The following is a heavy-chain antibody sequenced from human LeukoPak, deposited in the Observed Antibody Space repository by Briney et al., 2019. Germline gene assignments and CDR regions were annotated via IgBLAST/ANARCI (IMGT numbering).Heavy chain of an antibody. Sequence: ASVKVSRKASGYTFTSYGISWVRQAPGQGLEWMGWISAYNGNTNYAQKLQGRVTMTTDTSTSTAYMELRSLRSDDTAVYYCARDLSRLTTPGYWGQGTLVTVSS. CDR1: GYTFTSYG. J-gene: IGHJ4*02. CDR2: ISAYNGNT. D-gene: IGHD4-11*01. V-gene: IGHV1-18*01. CDR3: ARDLSRLTTPGY.